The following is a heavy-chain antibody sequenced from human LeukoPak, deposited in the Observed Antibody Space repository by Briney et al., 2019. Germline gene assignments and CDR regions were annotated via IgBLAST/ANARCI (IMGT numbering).Heavy chain of an antibody. V-gene: IGHV3-30*18. CDR3: AKGHYDFWSGDEYYYGMDV. D-gene: IGHD3-3*01. J-gene: IGHJ6*02. CDR2: ISYDGSNK. Sequence: GGSLRLSCAASGFTFSSYGIHWVRQAPGKGLEWVAVISYDGSNKYYADSVKGRFTISRDNSKNTLYLQMNSLRAEDTAVYYCAKGHYDFWSGDEYYYGMDVWGQGTTVTVSS. CDR1: GFTFSSYG.